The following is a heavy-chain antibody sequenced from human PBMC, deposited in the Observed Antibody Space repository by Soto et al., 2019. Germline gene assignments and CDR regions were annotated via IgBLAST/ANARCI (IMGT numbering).Heavy chain of an antibody. CDR1: GFMFTNYG. J-gene: IGHJ4*02. CDR2: VWANGINN. Sequence: GGSLRLSCAASGFMFTNYGMHWVRQAPGKGLEWVAVVWANGINNYYAAFVEGRFTISRDNAKNSLYLEMNSLRAEDTAVYYCARESEDLTSNFDYWGQGTLVTVSS. V-gene: IGHV3-33*01. CDR3: ARESEDLTSNFDY.